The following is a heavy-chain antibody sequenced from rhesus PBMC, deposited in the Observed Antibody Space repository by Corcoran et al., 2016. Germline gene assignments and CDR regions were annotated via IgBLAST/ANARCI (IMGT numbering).Heavy chain of an antibody. CDR1: GGPISSNY. Sequence: QVQLQESGPGLVKPSETLSLTCAVFGGPISSNYWTWIRHAPGKGLGGIGYTYGGSGSTSYNPYLKSRVTISTDTSKNQFSLKLSSVTAADTAVYYCSRYNGGLDSWGQGVVVTVSS. V-gene: IGHV4-147*01. D-gene: IGHD1-44*01. J-gene: IGHJ6*01. CDR2: TYGGSGST. CDR3: SRYNGGLDS.